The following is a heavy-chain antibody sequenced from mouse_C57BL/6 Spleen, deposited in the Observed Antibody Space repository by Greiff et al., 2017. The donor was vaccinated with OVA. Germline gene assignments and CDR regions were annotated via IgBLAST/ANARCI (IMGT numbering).Heavy chain of an antibody. J-gene: IGHJ3*01. CDR3: ARASYYDYDEGFAY. V-gene: IGHV5-16*01. CDR1: GFTFSDYY. D-gene: IGHD2-4*01. CDR2: INYDGSST. Sequence: EVMLVESEGGLVQPGSSMKLSCTASGFTFSDYYMAWVRQVPEKGLEWVANINYDGSSTYYLDSLKSRFIISRDNAKNILYLQMSSLKSEDTATYYCARASYYDYDEGFAYWGQGTLVTVSA.